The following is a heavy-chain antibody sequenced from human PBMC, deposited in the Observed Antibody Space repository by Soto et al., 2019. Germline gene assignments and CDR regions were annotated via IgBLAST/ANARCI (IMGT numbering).Heavy chain of an antibody. Sequence: ASVKVSCKASGYTFTGYYMHWVRQAPGQGLEWMGWINPNSGGTNYAQKFQGRVTMTRDTSISTAYMELSRLRSDDTAVYYCARDTWSVDYYYYYYGMDVWGQGTTVTVSS. CDR3: ARDTWSVDYYYYYYGMDV. V-gene: IGHV1-2*02. CDR1: GYTFTGYY. CDR2: INPNSGGT. J-gene: IGHJ6*02. D-gene: IGHD6-19*01.